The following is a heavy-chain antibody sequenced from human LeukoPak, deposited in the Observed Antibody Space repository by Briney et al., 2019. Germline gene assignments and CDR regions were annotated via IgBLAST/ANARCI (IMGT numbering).Heavy chain of an antibody. CDR3: ARSPLAYSSSWYVSQGVNWFDP. J-gene: IGHJ5*02. CDR2: INTNTGNP. CDR1: GGTFTSYA. V-gene: IGHV7-4-1*02. D-gene: IGHD6-13*01. Sequence: ASVKASCKASGGTFTSYAMNWVRQAPGQGLEWMGWINTNTGNPTYAQGFTGRFVFSLDTSVSTAYLQISSLKAEDTAVYYCARSPLAYSSSWYVSQGVNWFDPWGQGTLVTVSS.